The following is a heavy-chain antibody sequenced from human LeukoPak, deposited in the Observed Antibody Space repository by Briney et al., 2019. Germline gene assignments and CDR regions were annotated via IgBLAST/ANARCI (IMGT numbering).Heavy chain of an antibody. Sequence: ASVKVSCKASGYTFTGYYMHWVRQAPGQGLEWMGWINPNSGGTNYAQKFQGRVTMTRDTSISTAYMELSRLRCDDTAVYYWAXGFXYYDSSGYSXDIWGQXXXVTV. J-gene: IGHJ3*02. D-gene: IGHD3-22*01. V-gene: IGHV1-2*02. CDR2: INPNSGGT. CDR1: GYTFTGYY. CDR3: AXGFXYYDSSGYSXDI.